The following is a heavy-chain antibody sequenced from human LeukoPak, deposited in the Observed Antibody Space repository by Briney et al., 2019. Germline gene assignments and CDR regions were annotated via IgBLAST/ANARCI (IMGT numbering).Heavy chain of an antibody. Sequence: SVNVSCKASGGTFSSYAISWVRQAPGQGLEWMGGIIPVFGTANYAQKFQGRVTITAVESMSTAYMELSSLRSEDTAVYYCARGWLAETMVVTPYNYWGQGTLVTVSS. V-gene: IGHV1-69*13. D-gene: IGHD2-21*02. CDR1: GGTFSSYA. J-gene: IGHJ4*02. CDR3: ARGWLAETMVVTPYNY. CDR2: IIPVFGTA.